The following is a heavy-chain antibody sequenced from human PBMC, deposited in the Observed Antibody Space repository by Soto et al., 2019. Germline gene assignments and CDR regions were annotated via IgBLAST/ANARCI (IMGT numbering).Heavy chain of an antibody. CDR1: GGSFSGYY. Sequence: QVQLQQWGAGLLKPSETLSLACVVYGGSFSGYYWSWIRQPPGKGLEWIGEINHSGSTNYNPSLKSRVTISVDTSKSQFSLKLSSVTAADTAVYYCARAVPPPYGSGSYTSFFDYWGQGTLVTVSS. J-gene: IGHJ4*02. V-gene: IGHV4-34*02. CDR3: ARAVPPPYGSGSYTSFFDY. D-gene: IGHD3-10*01. CDR2: INHSGST.